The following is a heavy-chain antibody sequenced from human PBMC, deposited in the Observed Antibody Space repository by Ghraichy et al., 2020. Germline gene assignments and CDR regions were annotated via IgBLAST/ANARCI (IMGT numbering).Heavy chain of an antibody. CDR2: MNPNSGNT. J-gene: IGHJ5*02. CDR1: GYTFTSYD. D-gene: IGHD3-22*01. CDR3: ARVDDIHYYYDSSGYHNWFDP. V-gene: IGHV1-8*01. Sequence: ASVKVSCKASGYTFTSYDINWVRQATGQGLEWMGWMNPNSGNTGYAQKFQGRVTMTRNTSISTAYMELSSLRSEDTAVYYCARVDDIHYYYDSSGYHNWFDPWGQGTLVTVSS.